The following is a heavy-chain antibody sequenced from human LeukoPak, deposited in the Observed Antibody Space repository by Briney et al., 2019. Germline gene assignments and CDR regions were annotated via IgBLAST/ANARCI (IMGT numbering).Heavy chain of an antibody. J-gene: IGHJ4*02. CDR3: AREPLRREYYYGSGVLAN. CDR1: GFTFSSYV. Sequence: PGRSLRLSCAASGFTFSSYVMHWVRQAPGKGLEWVAIISYDGSNEYYADSVKGRFTISRDNSKNTLYLQMNSLRAADTAVYYCAREPLRREYYYGSGVLANWGQGTLVTVSS. V-gene: IGHV3-30*04. CDR2: ISYDGSNE. D-gene: IGHD3-10*01.